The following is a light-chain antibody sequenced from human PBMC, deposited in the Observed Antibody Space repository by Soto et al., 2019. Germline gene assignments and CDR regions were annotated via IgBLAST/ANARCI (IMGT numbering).Light chain of an antibody. V-gene: IGKV3-15*01. CDR1: QSFSSN. J-gene: IGKJ1*01. Sequence: EIVMTQSPATLSVSPGERATLSFRASQSFSSNLAWYQQKPGQAPRLLIYGASTRATGIPARFSGSGSGTEFTLTISSLQSEDFAVYYCQQYNNWPRTFGQGTKVDVK. CDR2: GAS. CDR3: QQYNNWPRT.